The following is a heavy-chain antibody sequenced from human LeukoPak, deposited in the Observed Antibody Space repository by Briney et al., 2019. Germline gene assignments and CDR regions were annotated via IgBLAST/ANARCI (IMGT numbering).Heavy chain of an antibody. CDR3: ARSRVPDY. Sequence: PSETLSLTCAVYGGSFSGYYWSWIRQPPGKGLEWIGEINHSGSTNYNPSLKSRVTISVDTSKNQFSLKLSPVTAADTAVYYCARSRVPDYWGQGTLVTVSS. CDR1: GGSFSGYY. J-gene: IGHJ4*02. D-gene: IGHD3-10*01. CDR2: INHSGST. V-gene: IGHV4-34*01.